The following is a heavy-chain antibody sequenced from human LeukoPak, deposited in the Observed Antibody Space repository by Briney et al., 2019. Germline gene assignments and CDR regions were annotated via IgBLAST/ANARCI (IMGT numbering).Heavy chain of an antibody. Sequence: PGGSLRLSCAASGFTFSTSSMNWVRQAPGKGLEWISYISGGSHTIYYADSVKGRFTISRDNAKNSLYLQMNSLRAEDTAVYYCAQYSDYETNDYWGQGTLVTVSS. CDR3: AQYSDYETNDY. V-gene: IGHV3-48*01. D-gene: IGHD5-12*01. CDR1: GFTFSTSS. J-gene: IGHJ4*02. CDR2: ISGGSHTI.